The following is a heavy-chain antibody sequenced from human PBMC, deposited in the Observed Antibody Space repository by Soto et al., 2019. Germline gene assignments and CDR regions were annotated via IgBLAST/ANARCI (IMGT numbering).Heavy chain of an antibody. J-gene: IGHJ4*02. Sequence: QVQLVQSGAEVKKPGASVKVSCKASGYTFTSYYMHWVRQAPGQGLEWMGIINPSGGSTSYAQKFQGRVTMTRDTSTRTGYMELSSLRSEDKAVYYCARDRGGAVAGAAFDYWGQGTLVTVSS. V-gene: IGHV1-46*01. CDR3: ARDRGGAVAGAAFDY. CDR1: GYTFTSYY. CDR2: INPSGGST. D-gene: IGHD6-19*01.